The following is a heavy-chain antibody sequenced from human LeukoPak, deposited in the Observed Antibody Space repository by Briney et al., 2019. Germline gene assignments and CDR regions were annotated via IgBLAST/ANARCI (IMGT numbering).Heavy chain of an antibody. J-gene: IGHJ5*02. CDR3: AKEDDFWSGSWFDP. D-gene: IGHD3-3*01. CDR1: GFTFSSYA. V-gene: IGHV3-23*01. Sequence: GGSLRLSCAASGFTFSSYAMSWVRQAPGEGLGGVSAISGSGGSTYYADSVKGRFTISRDNSKNTLYLQMNSLRAEDTAVYYCAKEDDFWSGSWFDPWGQGTLVTVSS. CDR2: ISGSGGST.